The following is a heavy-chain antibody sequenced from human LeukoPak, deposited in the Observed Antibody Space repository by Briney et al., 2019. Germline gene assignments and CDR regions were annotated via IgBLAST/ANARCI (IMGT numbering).Heavy chain of an antibody. V-gene: IGHV1-18*01. J-gene: IGHJ4*02. CDR3: ARAVRGYSYAYLPY. D-gene: IGHD5-18*01. CDR1: GYTFSSYD. CDR2: ISAYDGNT. Sequence: ASVKVSCKASGYTFSSYDISWVRQAPGQGLEWMGWISAYDGNTDYAQNLQGRVTMTTDTSTSTAYMELRSLRSDDTAVYYCARAVRGYSYAYLPYWGQGTLVTVSS.